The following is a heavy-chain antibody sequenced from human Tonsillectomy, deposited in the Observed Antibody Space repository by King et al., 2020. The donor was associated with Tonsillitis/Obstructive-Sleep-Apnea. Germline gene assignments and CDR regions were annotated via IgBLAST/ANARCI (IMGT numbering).Heavy chain of an antibody. Sequence: VQLVESGGGLVQPGRSLRLSCAASGFTFDDYAMHWVRQAPGKGLEWVSGISWNSGIIHYADSVKGPFTISRDNAKNFLYLQMNSLGAEETTFYYCTMVGMQYRSISGWHLDHWGQGALVA. V-gene: IGHV3-9*01. CDR2: ISWNSGII. CDR3: TMVGMQYRSISGWHLDH. CDR1: GFTFDDYA. J-gene: IGHJ1*01. D-gene: IGHD2-2*01.